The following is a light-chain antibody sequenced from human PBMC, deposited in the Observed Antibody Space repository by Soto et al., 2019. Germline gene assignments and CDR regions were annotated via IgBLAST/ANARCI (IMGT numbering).Light chain of an antibody. V-gene: IGLV2-23*02. Sequence: QSVLTQPPSLSGTPGQRVTISCTGTSSDVGSYNLVSWYQQHPGKAPKLMIYEVSKRPSGVSNRFSGSKSGNTASLTISGLQAEDEADYYCCSYAGSPLVFGTGTKVTVL. CDR3: CSYAGSPLV. J-gene: IGLJ1*01. CDR2: EVS. CDR1: SSDVGSYNL.